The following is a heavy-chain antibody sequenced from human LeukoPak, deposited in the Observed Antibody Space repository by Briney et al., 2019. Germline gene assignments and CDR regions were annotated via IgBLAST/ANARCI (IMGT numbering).Heavy chain of an antibody. CDR2: IIPIFGTA. CDR3: ARGPTPYYYYYMDV. CDR1: GGTFSSYA. Sequence: SVKVSCKASGGTFSSYAISWVREAPGQGIEWMGGIIPIFGTANYAQKFQGRVTITADESTSKAYMELSSLRSEDTVVYYCARGPTPYYYYYMDVSGKGTPVTVSS. V-gene: IGHV1-69*01. J-gene: IGHJ6*03.